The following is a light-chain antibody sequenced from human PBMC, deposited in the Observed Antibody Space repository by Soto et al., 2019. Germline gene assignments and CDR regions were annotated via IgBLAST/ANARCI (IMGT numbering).Light chain of an antibody. CDR3: SSFTGTTTLEV. V-gene: IGLV2-14*03. CDR1: SSDVGTYKY. Sequence: SALTQPASVSGSPGQSITISCTGTSSDVGTYKYVSWYQQHPGKAPKLIIYGVSNRPSGVSNRFSGSKSGNTAFLTISGLQPEDEADYYCSSFTGTTTLEVFGTGTKVAVL. J-gene: IGLJ1*01. CDR2: GVS.